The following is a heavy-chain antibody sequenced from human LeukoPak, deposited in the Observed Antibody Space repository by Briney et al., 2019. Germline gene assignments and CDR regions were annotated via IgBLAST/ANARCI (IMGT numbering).Heavy chain of an antibody. V-gene: IGHV4-34*01. D-gene: IGHD3-9*01. CDR1: GGSFSGYY. CDR2: INHSRST. CDR3: ARGLRYFDWNLGPRPNYFDY. J-gene: IGHJ4*02. Sequence: PSETLSLTCAVYGGSFSGYYWSWIRQPPGKGLEWIGGINHSRSTNYNPSLKSRVTISVDTSKNQFSLKLSSVTAADTAVYYCARGLRYFDWNLGPRPNYFDYWGQGTLVTVSS.